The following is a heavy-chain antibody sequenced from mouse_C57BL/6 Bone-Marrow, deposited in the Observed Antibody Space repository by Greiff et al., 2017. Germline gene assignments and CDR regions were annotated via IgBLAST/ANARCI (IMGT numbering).Heavy chain of an antibody. Sequence: QVQLQQPGAELVMPGASVKLSCKASGYTFTSYWMHWVKQRPGQGLEWIGEIDPSDSYTNYNQKFKGKSTLTVDKSSSTAYMQLSSLTSEDSAVYDGARRGIWVVDYWGQGTTLTVSS. V-gene: IGHV1-69*01. CDR1: GYTFTSYW. J-gene: IGHJ2*01. D-gene: IGHD1-1*01. CDR2: IDPSDSYT. CDR3: ARRGIWVVDY.